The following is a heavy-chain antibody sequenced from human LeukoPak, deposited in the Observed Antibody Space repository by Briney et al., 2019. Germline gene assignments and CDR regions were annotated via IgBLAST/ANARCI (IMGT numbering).Heavy chain of an antibody. J-gene: IGHJ4*02. Sequence: SETLSLTCTVSGGSISSGGYYWSWIRQPPGKGLEWIGYIYYSGSTNYNPSLKSRVTISVDTSKSQFSLKLTSVTAADTAVYYCATLTTVVTAYYFDYWGQGTLVTVSS. CDR2: IYYSGST. CDR1: GGSISSGGYY. CDR3: ATLTTVVTAYYFDY. V-gene: IGHV4-61*08. D-gene: IGHD4-23*01.